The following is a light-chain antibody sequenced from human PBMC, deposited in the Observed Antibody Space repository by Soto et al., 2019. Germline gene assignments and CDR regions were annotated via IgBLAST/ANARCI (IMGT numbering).Light chain of an antibody. V-gene: IGLV1-44*01. J-gene: IGLJ3*02. CDR1: YSDFGSNP. CDR3: AAWDDSLNGPV. Sequence: SALTDLPSSSGTPRPGVTISCSGTYSDFGSNPVTWYQQLPGTAPKLLISNNDQRPSRVPGRYSGSKSGTPASLAISGLQSDDEADYYCAAWDDSLNGPVFGGGTQLTVL. CDR2: NND.